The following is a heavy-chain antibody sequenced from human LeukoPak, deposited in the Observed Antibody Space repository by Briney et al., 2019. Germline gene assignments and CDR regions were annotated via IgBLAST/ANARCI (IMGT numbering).Heavy chain of an antibody. CDR3: TRADSSYYDSSGYPLGFDY. J-gene: IGHJ4*02. Sequence: LSLTCAVYGGSFSGYYWSWIRQAPGKGLEWVGFIRSKAYGGTTEYAASVKGRFTISRDDSKSIAYLQMNSLKTEDTAVYYCTRADSSYYDSSGYPLGFDYWGQGTLVTVSS. D-gene: IGHD3-22*01. CDR1: GGSFSGYY. CDR2: IRSKAYGGTT. V-gene: IGHV3-49*03.